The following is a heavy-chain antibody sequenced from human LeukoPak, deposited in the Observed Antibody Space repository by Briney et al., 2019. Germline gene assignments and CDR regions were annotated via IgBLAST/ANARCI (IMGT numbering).Heavy chain of an antibody. J-gene: IGHJ4*02. CDR3: ARDMGGSGSYSY. V-gene: IGHV1-3*01. Sequence: ASVKVSCKTSGYTFTSYAVHWVRQAPGQRPEWMGWINAGIGNTRYSERFQDRITITRDTSASTVHMELSSLRSEDTAVYYCARDMGGSGSYSYWGQGTLVTVSS. CDR2: INAGIGNT. D-gene: IGHD3-10*01. CDR1: GYTFTSYA.